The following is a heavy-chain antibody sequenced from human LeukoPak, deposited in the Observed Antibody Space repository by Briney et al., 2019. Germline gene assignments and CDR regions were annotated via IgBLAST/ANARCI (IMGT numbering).Heavy chain of an antibody. CDR2: IYYSGST. CDR3: ARDHGDYLYYFDY. D-gene: IGHD4-17*01. J-gene: IGHJ4*02. Sequence: SETLSLTCTVSGGSISSYYWSWIRQPPGKGLEWIGYIYYSGSTNYNPSLKSRVTISVDTSKNQFSLKLSSVTAADTAVYYCARDHGDYLYYFDYWGQGTLVTVSS. V-gene: IGHV4-59*01. CDR1: GGSISSYY.